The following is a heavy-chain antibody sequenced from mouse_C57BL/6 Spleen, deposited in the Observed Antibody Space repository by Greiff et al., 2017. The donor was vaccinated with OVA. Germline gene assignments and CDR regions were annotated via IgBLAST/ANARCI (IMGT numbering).Heavy chain of an antibody. Sequence: DVKLVESGGGLVKPGGSLKLSCAASGFTFSSYAMSWVRQTPEKRLEWVATISDGGSYTYYPDNVKGRFTISRDNAKNNLYLQMSHLKSEDTAMYYCAREGPLFDYWGQGTTLTVSS. J-gene: IGHJ2*01. CDR1: GFTFSSYA. CDR3: AREGPLFDY. V-gene: IGHV5-4*01. CDR2: ISDGGSYT. D-gene: IGHD3-3*01.